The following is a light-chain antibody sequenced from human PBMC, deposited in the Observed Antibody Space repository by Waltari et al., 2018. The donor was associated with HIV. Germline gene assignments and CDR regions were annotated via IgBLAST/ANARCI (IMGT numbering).Light chain of an antibody. CDR1: SSDVGNYNL. CDR3: SSYSTTNTYVV. Sequence: QSALTQPASVSGSPGQSITISCTGTSSDVGNYNLVSWYQQHAGKPPKLLIYDVNKRPSGVSDRFSGFRSGNMASLTISGLQTDDESIYFCSSYSTTNTYVVFGGGTKVTVL. V-gene: IGLV2-14*02. J-gene: IGLJ2*01. CDR2: DVN.